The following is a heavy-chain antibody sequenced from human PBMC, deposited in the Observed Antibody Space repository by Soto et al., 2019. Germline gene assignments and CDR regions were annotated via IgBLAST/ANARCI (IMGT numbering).Heavy chain of an antibody. J-gene: IGHJ5*02. D-gene: IGHD3-22*01. V-gene: IGHV5-10-1*01. CDR1: GYSFTTYL. CDR2: IDPTDSYT. CDR3: ARHGYGYYDSSGYYYREDWFDP. Sequence: GESLKISCKGSGYSFTTYLITWVRQMPGKGLEWMGTIDPTDSYTNYSPSFQGHVTISADKSISTAYLQWSSLKASDTAMYYCARHGYGYYDSSGYYYREDWFDPWGQGTLVTVSS.